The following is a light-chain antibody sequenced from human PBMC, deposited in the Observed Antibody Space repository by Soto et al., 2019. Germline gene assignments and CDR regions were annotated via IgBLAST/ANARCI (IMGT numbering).Light chain of an antibody. CDR1: QGVSRY. J-gene: IGKJ2*02. V-gene: IGKV3-11*01. Sequence: IVLTQSPYTLSASAGDRATISCRASQGVSRYVAWYQQKLGQAPRLLIYDAYTRPNGVPARFSGSGSATDFTLTITSLEPEDFAVYYCQQLASYPCTFGPGTKVEI. CDR3: QQLASYPCT. CDR2: DAY.